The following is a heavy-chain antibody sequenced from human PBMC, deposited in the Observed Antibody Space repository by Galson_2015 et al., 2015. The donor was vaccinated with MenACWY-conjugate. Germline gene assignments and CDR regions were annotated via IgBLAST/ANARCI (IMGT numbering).Heavy chain of an antibody. J-gene: IGHJ6*02. V-gene: IGHV1-24*01. CDR1: GYTLTELS. D-gene: IGHD4-17*01. CDR2: FDPEDGET. Sequence: SCKVSGYTLTELSMHWVRQAPGKGLEWMGGFDPEDGETIYAQKFQGRVTMTEDTSTDTAYMELSSLRSEDTAVYYCATLYPWWPTVTTYYGMDVWGQGTTVTVSS. CDR3: ATLYPWWPTVTTYYGMDV.